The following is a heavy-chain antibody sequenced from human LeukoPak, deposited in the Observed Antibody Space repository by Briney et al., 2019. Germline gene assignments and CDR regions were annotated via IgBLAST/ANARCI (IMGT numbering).Heavy chain of an antibody. CDR1: GFTFSSYA. CDR2: ISGSGGST. Sequence: GGSLRLSCAASGFTFSSYAMTWVRQAPGKGLEWVSVISGSGGSTYYADSVKGRFTISRVNSKNTLYLQMNSLRAEDTAVYYCAKENYGDSTGGRFQHWGQGTLVTVSS. D-gene: IGHD4-17*01. J-gene: IGHJ1*01. CDR3: AKENYGDSTGGRFQH. V-gene: IGHV3-23*01.